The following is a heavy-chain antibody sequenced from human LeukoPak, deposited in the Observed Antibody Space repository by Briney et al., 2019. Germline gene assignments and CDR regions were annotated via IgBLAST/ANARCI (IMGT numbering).Heavy chain of an antibody. J-gene: IGHJ4*02. CDR3: ARGRWAPFDC. CDR2: IKQDGSEK. Sequence: GGSLRLSCAASGFTFRTYAMTWVRQAPGKGLEWVANIKQDGSEKNYVASVKGRFTISRDNAKNSLYLQMNSLRAEDTALYYCARGRWAPFDCWGQGTLVTVSS. D-gene: IGHD6-13*01. CDR1: GFTFRTYA. V-gene: IGHV3-7*01.